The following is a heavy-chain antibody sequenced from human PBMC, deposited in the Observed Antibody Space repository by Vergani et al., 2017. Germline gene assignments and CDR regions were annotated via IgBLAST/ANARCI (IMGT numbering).Heavy chain of an antibody. CDR3: ATDRVDIVATTTYYKYEFGMYV. D-gene: IGHD5-12*01. V-gene: IGHV3-53*04. J-gene: IGHJ6*02. CDR2: IYSGGST. Sequence: EVQLVESGGGLVQPGGSLRLSCAASGFTVSSNYMSWVRQAPGKGLEWVSVIYSGGSTYYADSVKGRFTISRLKSKNTLYLQMNSLRAEETAVYYCATDRVDIVATTTYYKYEFGMYVCGQGTVVTVS. CDR1: GFTVSSNY.